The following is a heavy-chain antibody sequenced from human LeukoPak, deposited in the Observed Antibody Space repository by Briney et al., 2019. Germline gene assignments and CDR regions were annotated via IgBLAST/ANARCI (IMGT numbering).Heavy chain of an antibody. CDR3: ARSYDSRGYYYYGMDV. CDR2: IYCTGST. Sequence: SETLSLTCTVSGGSISSYYGGWIRQPPGKGLEWIGYIYCTGSTGYNPSLKSRVTISIDTSKNQFSLKLSSVTAADTAVYYCARSYDSRGYYYYGMDVWGQGTTVTVSS. D-gene: IGHD3-22*01. V-gene: IGHV4-59*01. CDR1: GGSISSYY. J-gene: IGHJ6*02.